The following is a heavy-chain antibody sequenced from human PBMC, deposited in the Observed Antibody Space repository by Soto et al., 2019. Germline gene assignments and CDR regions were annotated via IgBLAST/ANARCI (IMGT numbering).Heavy chain of an antibody. D-gene: IGHD2-15*01. CDR3: ARDRPVVRNGFDY. J-gene: IGHJ4*02. V-gene: IGHV3-33*01. CDR1: GFTFSSYG. Sequence: QVQLVESGGGVVQPGRSLRLSCAASGFTFSSYGRHWVRQAPGKGLEWVAVIWYDGSNKYYADSVKGRFTISRDNSKNTLYLQMNSLRAEDTAVYYCARDRPVVRNGFDYWGQGTLVTVSS. CDR2: IWYDGSNK.